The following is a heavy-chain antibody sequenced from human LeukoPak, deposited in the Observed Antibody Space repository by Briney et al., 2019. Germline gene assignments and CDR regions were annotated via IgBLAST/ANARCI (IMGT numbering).Heavy chain of an antibody. J-gene: IGHJ6*02. Sequence: SCKASGGTFSSYAISWVRQAPGKGLEWVAVISYDGSNKYYADSVKGRFTISRDNSKNTLYLQMNSLRAEDTAVYYCARGHPPLVVAATTPDYYYYGMDVWGQGTTVTVSS. CDR3: ARGHPPLVVAATTPDYYYYGMDV. D-gene: IGHD2-15*01. CDR2: ISYDGSNK. V-gene: IGHV3-30-3*01. CDR1: GGTFSSYA.